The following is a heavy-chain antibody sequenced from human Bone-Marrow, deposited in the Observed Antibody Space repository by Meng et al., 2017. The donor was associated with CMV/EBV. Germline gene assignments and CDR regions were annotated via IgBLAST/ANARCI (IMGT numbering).Heavy chain of an antibody. V-gene: IGHV4-39*01. J-gene: IGHJ4*02. D-gene: IGHD6-19*01. Sequence: GSLRLSCAVYGDSFSNYFWNWVRQPPGKGLEWIGSIYYSGSTYYNPSLKSRVTISVDTSKNQFSLKLSSVTAADTAVYYCARRGAVASVDYWGQGTLVTVSS. CDR3: ARRGAVASVDY. CDR1: GDSFSNYF. CDR2: IYYSGST.